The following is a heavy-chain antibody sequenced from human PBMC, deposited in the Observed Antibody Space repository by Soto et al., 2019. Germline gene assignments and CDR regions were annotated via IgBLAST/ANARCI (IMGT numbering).Heavy chain of an antibody. J-gene: IGHJ5*01. CDR3: ARGARLHHYXWFDS. V-gene: IGHV4-30-4*02. CDR2: IYYSGST. D-gene: IGHD5-12*01. CDR1: GGSISSVDYY. Sequence: SDTLSLTFTVSGGSISSVDYYWSWIRQPPGKGMEWIGYIYYSGSTYYNPSLKSRVTISVDTSKNQFSLKLSSVTAADTAVYYCARGARLHHYXWFDSWGQGTLXTXS.